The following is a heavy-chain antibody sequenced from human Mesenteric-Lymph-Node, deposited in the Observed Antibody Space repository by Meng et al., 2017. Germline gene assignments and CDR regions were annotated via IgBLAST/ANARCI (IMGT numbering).Heavy chain of an antibody. V-gene: IGHV4-59*01. J-gene: IGHJ4*02. CDR3: ARDSGIAGHKTLYYFDY. CDR2: IYYSGST. CDR1: GGSISSYY. D-gene: IGHD6-13*01. Sequence: SETLSLTCTVSGGSISSYYWSWIRQPPGKGLEWIGYIYYSGSTNYNPSLKSRVTISVDTSKNQFSLKLSSVTAADTAMYYCARDSGIAGHKTLYYFDYWGQGTLVTVSS.